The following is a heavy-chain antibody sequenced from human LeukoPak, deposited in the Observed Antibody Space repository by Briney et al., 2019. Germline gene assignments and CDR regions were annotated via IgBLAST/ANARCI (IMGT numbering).Heavy chain of an antibody. Sequence: AGGSLRLSCAASGFTFSSYEMNWVRQAPGKGLEWVSYISSSGSTIYYADSVKGRFTISRDNAKNSLYLQMNSLRAEDTAVYYCARDPAYYDIFTGPKAFDIWGQGTMVTVSS. CDR3: ARDPAYYDIFTGPKAFDI. J-gene: IGHJ3*02. V-gene: IGHV3-48*03. D-gene: IGHD3-9*01. CDR1: GFTFSSYE. CDR2: ISSSGSTI.